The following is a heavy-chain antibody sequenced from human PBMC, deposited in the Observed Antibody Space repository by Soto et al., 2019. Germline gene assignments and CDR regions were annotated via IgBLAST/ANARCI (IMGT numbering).Heavy chain of an antibody. D-gene: IGHD3-22*01. CDR1: GGTFSSYA. Sequence: GASVKVSCKASGGTFSSYAISWVRQAPGQGLEWMGGIIPIFGTANYAQKFQGRVTITADESTSTAYMELSSLRSEDTAVYYCARDYYYDSSGPYDYWGQGTLVTVS. CDR3: ARDYYYDSSGPYDY. V-gene: IGHV1-69*13. CDR2: IIPIFGTA. J-gene: IGHJ4*02.